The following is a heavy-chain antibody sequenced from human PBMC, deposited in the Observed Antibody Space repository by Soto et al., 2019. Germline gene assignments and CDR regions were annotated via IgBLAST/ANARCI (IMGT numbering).Heavy chain of an antibody. CDR2: ISSSGGTT. J-gene: IGHJ3*02. Sequence: PGGSLRLSCAASGFTFSNYGMNWVRQAPGKGLEWVSTISSSGGTTYYADSVKGRFTISRDNSKNTLFLQMNSLRADDTAVYYCATKAFWSGHHDAFDIWGQGTMVTVS. V-gene: IGHV3-23*01. D-gene: IGHD3-3*01. CDR3: ATKAFWSGHHDAFDI. CDR1: GFTFSNYG.